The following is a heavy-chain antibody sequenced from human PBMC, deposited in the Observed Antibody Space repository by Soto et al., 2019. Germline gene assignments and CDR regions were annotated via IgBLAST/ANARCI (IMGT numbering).Heavy chain of an antibody. J-gene: IGHJ4*02. D-gene: IGHD3-10*01. CDR1: GYTFTDHG. CDR2: VSSYNGNT. CDR3: AREVEGSYSPADF. V-gene: IGHV1-18*01. Sequence: QVQLVQSGPEVKKPGASVTVSCKTSGYTFTDHGIDWVRQAPGQGLEWVGWVSSYNGNTNYAYNLKDRVIMTTDASTSTDYMELRGIRSDDTAVYYCAREVEGSYSPADFWGPGTTVTVSS.